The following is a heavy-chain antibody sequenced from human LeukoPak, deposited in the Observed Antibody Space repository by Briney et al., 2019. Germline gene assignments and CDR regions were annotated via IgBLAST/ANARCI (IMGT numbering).Heavy chain of an antibody. Sequence: GGSLRLSCAASGFTFSSYAMSWVRQAPGKGLGWASAISGSGGSTYYADSVKGRFTIPRDNSKNTLYLQMNSLRAEDTAVYYCAKDRIVGATARLFDYWGQGTLVTVSS. V-gene: IGHV3-23*01. CDR2: ISGSGGST. CDR3: AKDRIVGATARLFDY. D-gene: IGHD1-26*01. CDR1: GFTFSSYA. J-gene: IGHJ4*02.